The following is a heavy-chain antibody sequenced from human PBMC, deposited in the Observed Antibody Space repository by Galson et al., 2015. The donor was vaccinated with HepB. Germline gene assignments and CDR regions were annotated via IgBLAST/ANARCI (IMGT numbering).Heavy chain of an antibody. CDR3: AKASGSYFDY. D-gene: IGHD1-26*01. J-gene: IGHJ4*02. CDR1: GFTFSSYG. V-gene: IGHV3-30*18. Sequence: SLRLSCAASGFTFSSYGMHWVRQAPGKGLEWVAVISYDGSNKYYADSVKGRFTISRDNSKNTLYLQMNSLRAEDTAVYYCAKASGSYFDYWGQGTLVTVSS. CDR2: ISYDGSNK.